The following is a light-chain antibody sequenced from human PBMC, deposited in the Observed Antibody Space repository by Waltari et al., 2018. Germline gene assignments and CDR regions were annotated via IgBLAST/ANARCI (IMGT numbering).Light chain of an antibody. Sequence: DFQMTKSPSTVSASVGDRATITSRASQSISRWLAWYQQKPGKAPKLLIHKASSLQSGVPSRFSGSGSGTEFTLNITSLQPDDFATYYCQHYNSFSALFTFGPGTQVDIK. CDR1: QSISRW. V-gene: IGKV1-5*03. CDR3: QHYNSFSALFT. J-gene: IGKJ3*01. CDR2: KAS.